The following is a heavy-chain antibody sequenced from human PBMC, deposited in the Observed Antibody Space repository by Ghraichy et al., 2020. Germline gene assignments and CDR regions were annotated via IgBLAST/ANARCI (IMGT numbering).Heavy chain of an antibody. V-gene: IGHV4-59*01. CDR2: IYYSGST. D-gene: IGHD4/OR15-4a*01. J-gene: IGHJ4*02. CDR1: GGSISSYY. CDR3: ARADYGDYFYY. Sequence: SETLSLTCTVSGGSISSYYWSWIRQPPGKGLEWIGYIYYSGSTNYNPSLKSRVTISVDTSKNQFSLKLSSVTAADTAVYYCARADYGDYFYYWGQGTLVTVSS.